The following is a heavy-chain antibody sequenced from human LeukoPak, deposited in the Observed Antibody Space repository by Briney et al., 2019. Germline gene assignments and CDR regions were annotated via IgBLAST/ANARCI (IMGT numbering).Heavy chain of an antibody. CDR2: INHSGST. D-gene: IGHD3-3*01. CDR3: AVIYHFWSDYRRDY. CDR1: GGSFSGYY. J-gene: IGHJ4*02. Sequence: SETLSLTCAVYGGSFSGYYWSWIRQPPGKGLEWIGEINHSGSTNYNPSLKSRVTISVDTSKNQLSLKLSSVTAADTAVYYCAVIYHFWSDYRRDYWGQGTLVTVSS. V-gene: IGHV4-34*01.